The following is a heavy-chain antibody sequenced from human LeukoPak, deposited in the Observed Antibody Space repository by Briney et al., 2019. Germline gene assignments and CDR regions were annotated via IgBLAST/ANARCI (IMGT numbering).Heavy chain of an antibody. CDR1: GGSISSYY. Sequence: PSETLSLTCTVSGGSISSYYWSWIRQPPGKVLEWIGNIYYSGSTNYNPSLKSRVTISVDTSKNQFSLKLRSVTAADTAVYYCARARRGLLWFGDLYTWGQGTLVTVSS. CDR3: ARARRGLLWFGDLYT. V-gene: IGHV4-59*01. J-gene: IGHJ4*02. CDR2: IYYSGST. D-gene: IGHD3-10*01.